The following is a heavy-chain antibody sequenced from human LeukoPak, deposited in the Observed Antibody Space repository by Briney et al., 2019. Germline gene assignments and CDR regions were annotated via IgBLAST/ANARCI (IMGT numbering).Heavy chain of an antibody. D-gene: IGHD6-13*01. J-gene: IGHJ4*02. CDR2: IRSKAYTGTT. CDR1: GFIFGDYA. CDR3: TRDSLDTSWYADY. Sequence: QSGGSLRLSCTASGFIFGDYAMSWVRQAPGKGLEWVGLIRSKAYTGTTEYAASVKGRFTITRDDSKSIGYLQMNSLKSEDTGVYYCTRDSLDTSWYADYWGQGTLVTVSS. V-gene: IGHV3-49*04.